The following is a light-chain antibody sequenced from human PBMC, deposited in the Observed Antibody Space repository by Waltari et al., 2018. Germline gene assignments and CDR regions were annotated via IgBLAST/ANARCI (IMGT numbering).Light chain of an antibody. Sequence: QSALTQPASMSRSPGQSITISCTRTSTDLGTYNVFSWYQHHPGKAPKLIIYGVRNRPSGISDRFSGSMSGSTASLTISRLQAEDEAEYYCCSFAGNSYVFGTGTKVTVL. CDR2: GVR. CDR1: STDLGTYNV. V-gene: IGLV2-23*02. J-gene: IGLJ1*01. CDR3: CSFAGNSYV.